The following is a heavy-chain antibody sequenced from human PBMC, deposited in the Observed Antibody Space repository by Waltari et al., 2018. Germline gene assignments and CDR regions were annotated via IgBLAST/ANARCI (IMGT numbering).Heavy chain of an antibody. Sequence: DVQLLESGGGLVQSGGSLRLSCAASGFTSSSYAMTWVRQAPGKGLEWVSAISASGGSTYYADSVKGRFTISRDNSKNTMYLQMNSLRAEDSAVYYCVTSQFNYAFYFDYWGQGTLVTVSS. CDR2: ISASGGST. V-gene: IGHV3-23*01. CDR1: GFTSSSYA. J-gene: IGHJ4*02. D-gene: IGHD3-16*01. CDR3: VTSQFNYAFYFDY.